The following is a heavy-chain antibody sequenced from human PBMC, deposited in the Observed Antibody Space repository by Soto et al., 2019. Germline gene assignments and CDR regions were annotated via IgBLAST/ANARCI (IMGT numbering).Heavy chain of an antibody. CDR3: ARAPETPPIFGVVRPYLFDF. J-gene: IGHJ4*02. CDR2: IFYSDSF. CDR1: GGSISSGGSY. D-gene: IGHD3-3*01. V-gene: IGHV4-31*03. Sequence: SETRSLTCTGSGGSISSGGSYWSWIRQRPGKGLEWIGYIFYSDSFYYTPSLKGRVVILADTSKNQFTLKLSSVTDADTAVYYCARAPETPPIFGVVRPYLFDFWGQGTLVPVSS.